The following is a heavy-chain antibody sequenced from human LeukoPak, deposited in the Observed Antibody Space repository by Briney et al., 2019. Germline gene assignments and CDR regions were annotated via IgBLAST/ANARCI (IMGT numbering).Heavy chain of an antibody. CDR3: AKDAYYYDSSGPMDV. CDR2: ISYDGSNK. D-gene: IGHD3-22*01. CDR1: GFTFSSYA. Sequence: GGSLRLSCAASGFTFSSYAMHWVRQAPGKGLEGVAVISYDGSNKYYADSVKGRFTISRDNSKNSLYLQMNSLRAEDTALYYCAKDAYYYDSSGPMDVWGQGTTVTVSS. V-gene: IGHV3-30-3*01. J-gene: IGHJ6*02.